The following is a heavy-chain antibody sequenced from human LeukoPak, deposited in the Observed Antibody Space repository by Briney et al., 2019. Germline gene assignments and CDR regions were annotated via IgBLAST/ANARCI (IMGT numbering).Heavy chain of an antibody. CDR3: ARRWGNIVGVTYEY. D-gene: IGHD3-16*01. Sequence: SETLSLTCTISGRSITIVSHYWGWLRQPPGKGLDWIGDIYYTGSTYYSPSLRSRVTMSVHTSENQFSLRLNSVTAVDTAVYYCARRWGNIVGVTYEYWGQGTLVTVSS. CDR2: IYYTGST. J-gene: IGHJ4*02. CDR1: GRSITIVSHY. V-gene: IGHV4-39*01.